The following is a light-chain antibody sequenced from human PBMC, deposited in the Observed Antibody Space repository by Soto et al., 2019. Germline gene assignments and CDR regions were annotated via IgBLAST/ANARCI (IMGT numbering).Light chain of an antibody. V-gene: IGKV1-5*01. Sequence: DIQMTQSPSTLSASVGDRVTITCRASQSISNWLAWYQQKPGKAPNLLVYDASSLEGGVPSRFSGSGSGTERTLTISRLQPDDSATNYCQQYRKKPPWTFGQGTKVDI. CDR2: DAS. CDR3: QQYRKKPPWT. J-gene: IGKJ1*01. CDR1: QSISNW.